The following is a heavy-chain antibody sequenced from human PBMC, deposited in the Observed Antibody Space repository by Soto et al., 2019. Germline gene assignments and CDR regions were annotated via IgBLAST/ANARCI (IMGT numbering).Heavy chain of an antibody. J-gene: IGHJ3*02. D-gene: IGHD3-3*01. CDR3: ARGVTIFGVARGTAFDI. Sequence: ASVKVSCKASGYTFTGYYMHWVRQAPGQGLEWMGIINPGGGSTSYAQKFQGRVTMTRDTSTSTVYMELSSLRSEDTAVYYCARGVTIFGVARGTAFDIWGQGTMVTVSS. CDR1: GYTFTGYY. CDR2: INPGGGST. V-gene: IGHV1-46*03.